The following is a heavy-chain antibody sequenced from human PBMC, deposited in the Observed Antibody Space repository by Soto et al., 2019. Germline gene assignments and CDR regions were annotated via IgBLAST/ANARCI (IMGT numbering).Heavy chain of an antibody. CDR3: ARAADSSGYFAFDI. V-gene: IGHV3-33*08. J-gene: IGHJ3*02. CDR2: MWYDGSNK. D-gene: IGHD3-22*01. Sequence: GGSLRLSXAASGFTFSGYGMHWVRQAPGKGLEWVAVMWYDGSNKYYADSVKGRFTISRDNSKNTLYLQMNSLRAEDTAVYYCARAADSSGYFAFDIWGQGTMVTVSS. CDR1: GFTFSGYG.